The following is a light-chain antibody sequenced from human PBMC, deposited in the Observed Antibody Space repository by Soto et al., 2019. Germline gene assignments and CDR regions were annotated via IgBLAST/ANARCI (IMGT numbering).Light chain of an antibody. Sequence: EIVLTQSPGTLSLSPGERATLSCRASQSVSSSYLAWYQQKPGQAPRLLIYGASSRATGIPDRFSGSGSGTDFTLTISRLEPEDFAVYYCQQYRTFGXGTKV. CDR1: QSVSSSY. J-gene: IGKJ1*01. V-gene: IGKV3-20*01. CDR2: GAS. CDR3: QQYRT.